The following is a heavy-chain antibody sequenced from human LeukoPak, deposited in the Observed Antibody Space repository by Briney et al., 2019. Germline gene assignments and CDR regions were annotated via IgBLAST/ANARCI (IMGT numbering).Heavy chain of an antibody. J-gene: IGHJ4*02. CDR3: ARDLDKYGYSYGLDY. CDR1: GFTFSSYS. D-gene: IGHD5-18*01. V-gene: IGHV3-48*01. CDR2: ISSSSSTI. Sequence: PGGSLRLSCAASGFTFSSYSMNGVRQAPGKGLEWVSYISSSSSTIYYADSVKGRFTISRDNAKNSLYLQMNSLRAEDTAVYYCARDLDKYGYSYGLDYWGQGTLVTVSS.